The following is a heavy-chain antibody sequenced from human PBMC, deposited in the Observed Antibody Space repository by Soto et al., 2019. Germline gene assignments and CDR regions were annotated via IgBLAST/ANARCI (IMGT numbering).Heavy chain of an antibody. CDR1: GGTFSSYA. CDR3: ARDGQGIAAAGYWYFDL. V-gene: IGHV1-69*12. Sequence: QVQLVQSGAEVKKPGSSVKVSCKASGGTFSSYAISWVRQAPGQGLEWMGGIIPIFGTANYAQKFQGRVTITAXESMSXXYMELSSLRSEDTAVYYCARDGQGIAAAGYWYFDLWGRGTLVTVSS. J-gene: IGHJ2*01. CDR2: IIPIFGTA. D-gene: IGHD6-13*01.